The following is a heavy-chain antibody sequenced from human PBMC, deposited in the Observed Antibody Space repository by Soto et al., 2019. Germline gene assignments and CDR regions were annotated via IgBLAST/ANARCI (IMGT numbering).Heavy chain of an antibody. CDR2: TRNKANSYTT. CDR3: ARARYDSSGYYPDY. D-gene: IGHD3-22*01. Sequence: GGSLRLSCAASGFSFSDYYMDWVRQAPGKGLDWVGRTRNKANSYTTEYAASVKGRFTISRDDSKNSLYLQMNRLKTEDTAVYYCARARYDSSGYYPDYWGQGTLVTVSS. CDR1: GFSFSDYY. V-gene: IGHV3-72*01. J-gene: IGHJ4*02.